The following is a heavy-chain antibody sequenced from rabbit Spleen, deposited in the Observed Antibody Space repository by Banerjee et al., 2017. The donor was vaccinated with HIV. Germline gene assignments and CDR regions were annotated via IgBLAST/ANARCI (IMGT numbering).Heavy chain of an antibody. J-gene: IGHJ3*01. D-gene: IGHD4-1*01. Sequence: QSLEESGGDLVKPGASLTLTCTASGFSFTYIDYLCWVRQPPGKGPEWIACVAAGVSLTSYYATWAKGRFTISKTSSTTVTLQMTSLTAADTATYFCARAIVPWLGLTRLDLWGPGTLVTVS. CDR2: VAAGVSLTS. V-gene: IGHV1S40*01. CDR1: GFSFTYIDY. CDR3: ARAIVPWLGLTRLDL.